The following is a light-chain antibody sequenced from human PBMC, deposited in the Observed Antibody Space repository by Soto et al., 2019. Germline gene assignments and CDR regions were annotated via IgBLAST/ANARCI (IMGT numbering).Light chain of an antibody. Sequence: FMLTQPHSVSESPGKTVTISCTRSSGSIASNYVQWYQQRPGSAPTTVIYEDNQRHSGVPDRFSGSIDSSSNSASLTISGLKTADEADYYCQSYDSSNHVVFGGGTKLTVL. CDR2: EDN. CDR1: SGSIASNY. CDR3: QSYDSSNHVV. V-gene: IGLV6-57*04. J-gene: IGLJ2*01.